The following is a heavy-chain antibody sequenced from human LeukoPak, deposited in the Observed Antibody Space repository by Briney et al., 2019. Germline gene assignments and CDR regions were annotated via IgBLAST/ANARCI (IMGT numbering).Heavy chain of an antibody. CDR3: ARMGRYDFWSGYQGNWFDP. CDR1: GFSLSNARMG. J-gene: IGHJ5*02. Sequence: SGPTLVNPTETLTLTCTVSGFSLSNARMGVRWIRQPPGKALEWLSHIFSNDEKSYSTSLKSRLTISKDTSKSQVVLTMTNMDPVDTATYYCARMGRYDFWSGYQGNWFDPWGQGTLVTVSS. CDR2: IFSNDEK. V-gene: IGHV2-26*01. D-gene: IGHD3-3*01.